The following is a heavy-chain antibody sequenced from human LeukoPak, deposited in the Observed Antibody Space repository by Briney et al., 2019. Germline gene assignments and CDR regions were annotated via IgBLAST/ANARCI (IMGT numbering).Heavy chain of an antibody. CDR2: ISSSGSTI. CDR3: ARVLAIVRGVIDY. D-gene: IGHD3-10*01. Sequence: GGSLRLSCAASGFTFSSYAMSWIRQAPGKGLEWVSYISSSGSTIYYADSVKGRFTISRDNSKNTLYLQMNSLRAEDTAVYYCARVLAIVRGVIDYWGQGTLVTVS. J-gene: IGHJ4*02. V-gene: IGHV3-48*01. CDR1: GFTFSSYA.